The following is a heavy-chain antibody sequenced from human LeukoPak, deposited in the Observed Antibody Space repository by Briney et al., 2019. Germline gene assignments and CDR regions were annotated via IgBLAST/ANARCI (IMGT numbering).Heavy chain of an antibody. CDR3: ARTVSQWLANDAFDI. CDR1: GGSISGHY. Sequence: PSETLSLTCTVSGGSISGHYWTWIREPPGKELEWIGYIYRSGSTNYSPSLKSRVTMSVDTTKNQFSLNLSSVTAADTAVYYCARTVSQWLANDAFDIWGQGTTVTVSS. D-gene: IGHD6-19*01. V-gene: IGHV4-59*11. J-gene: IGHJ3*02. CDR2: IYRSGST.